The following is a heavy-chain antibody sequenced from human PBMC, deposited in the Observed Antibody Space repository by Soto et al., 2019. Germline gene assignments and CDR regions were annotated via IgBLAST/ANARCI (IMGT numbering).Heavy chain of an antibody. Sequence: WASVKVSCKVSGYTLTELSMHWVRQAPGKGLEWTGGFDPEDGETIYAQKFQGRVTMTEDTSTDTAYMELSSLRSEDTAVYYCATRQVAGTSVLVDYWGQGTLVTVSS. D-gene: IGHD6-19*01. CDR2: FDPEDGET. CDR3: ATRQVAGTSVLVDY. J-gene: IGHJ4*02. CDR1: GYTLTELS. V-gene: IGHV1-24*01.